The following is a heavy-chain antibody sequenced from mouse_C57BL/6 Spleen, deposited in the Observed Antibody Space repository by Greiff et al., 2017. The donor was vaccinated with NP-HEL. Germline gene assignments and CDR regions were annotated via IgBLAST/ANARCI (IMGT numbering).Heavy chain of an antibody. CDR2: IDPSDSET. V-gene: IGHV1-52*01. Sequence: QVQLQQPGAELVRPGSSVKLSCKASGYTFTSYWMHWVKQRPIQGLEWIGNIDPSDSETHYNQKFKDKATLTVDKSSSTAYMQLSSLTSEDSAVYYCASGDRDYAMDYWGQGTSVTVSS. D-gene: IGHD3-3*01. J-gene: IGHJ4*01. CDR3: ASGDRDYAMDY. CDR1: GYTFTSYW.